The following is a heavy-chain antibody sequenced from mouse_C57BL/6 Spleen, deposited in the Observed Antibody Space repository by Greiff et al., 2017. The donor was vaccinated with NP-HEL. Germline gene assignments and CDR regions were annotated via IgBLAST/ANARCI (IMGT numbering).Heavy chain of an antibody. CDR1: GFTFSSYA. Sequence: EVNVVESGEGLVKPGGSLKLSCAASGFTFSSYAMSWVRQTPEKRLEWVAYISSGGDYIYYADTVKGRFTISRDNARNTLYLQMSSLKSEDTAMYYCTREGAYYSNYVAWFAYWGQGTLVTVSA. CDR3: TREGAYYSNYVAWFAY. D-gene: IGHD2-5*01. CDR2: ISSGGDYI. V-gene: IGHV5-9-1*02. J-gene: IGHJ3*01.